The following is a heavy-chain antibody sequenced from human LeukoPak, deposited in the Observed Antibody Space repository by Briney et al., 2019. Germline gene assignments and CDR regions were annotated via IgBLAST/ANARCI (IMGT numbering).Heavy chain of an antibody. CDR3: ARDRSGYSYGPADY. Sequence: ASVKVSCKASGYTFTGYYMHWVRQAPGQGLEWMGWINPNSGGTNYAQKLQGWVTMTRDTSISTAYMELSRLRSDDTAVYYCARDRSGYSYGPADYWGQGTLVTVSS. D-gene: IGHD5-18*01. V-gene: IGHV1-2*04. CDR2: INPNSGGT. CDR1: GYTFTGYY. J-gene: IGHJ4*02.